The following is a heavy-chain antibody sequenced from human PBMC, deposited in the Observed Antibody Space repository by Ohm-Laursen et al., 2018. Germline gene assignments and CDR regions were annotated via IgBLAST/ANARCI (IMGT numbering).Heavy chain of an antibody. CDR1: GFSLSTSPVG. CDR2: IYWNDDK. D-gene: IGHD5-24*01. Sequence: PTQTLTLTCTFSGFSLSTSPVGVGWVRQPPGKALEWLALIYWNDDKRYSPSLKSRLTITKDTSKNQVVLTMTNMDPVDTATYYCAHALEMATIPVFFYWGQGTLVTVSS. J-gene: IGHJ4*02. CDR3: AHALEMATIPVFFY. V-gene: IGHV2-5*01.